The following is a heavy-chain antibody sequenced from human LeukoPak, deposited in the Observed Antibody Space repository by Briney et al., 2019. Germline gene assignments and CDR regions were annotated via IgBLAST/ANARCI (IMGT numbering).Heavy chain of an antibody. CDR2: INPNSGGT. D-gene: IGHD6-19*01. CDR1: GYTFTGYY. Sequence: GASVKVSCKASGYTFTGYYMHWVRQAPGQGLEWMGRINPNSGGTNYAQKFQGWVTMTRDTSISTAYMELSRLRSDDTAVYYCARVGAYSSGWYDYWGQGTLVTVSS. CDR3: ARVGAYSSGWYDY. J-gene: IGHJ4*02. V-gene: IGHV1-2*04.